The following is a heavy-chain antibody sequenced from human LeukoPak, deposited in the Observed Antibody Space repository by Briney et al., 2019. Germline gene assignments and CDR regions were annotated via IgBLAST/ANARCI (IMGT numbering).Heavy chain of an antibody. J-gene: IGHJ4*02. CDR2: ISAYNGNT. CDR1: GGTFSSYA. CDR3: ARVLGIAAAPDY. D-gene: IGHD6-13*01. Sequence: GASVKVSCKASGGTFSSYAISWVRHAPGQGLEWMGWISAYNGNTNYAQKLQGRVTMTTDTSTSKAYMELRSLRSDDTAVYYCARVLGIAAAPDYWGQGTLVTVSS. V-gene: IGHV1-18*01.